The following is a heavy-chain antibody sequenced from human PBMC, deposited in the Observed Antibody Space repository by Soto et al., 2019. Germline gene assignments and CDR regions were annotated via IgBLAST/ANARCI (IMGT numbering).Heavy chain of an antibody. CDR1: GFTFDNYA. V-gene: IGHV3-9*01. Sequence: GGSLRLSCVTSGFTFDNYAMHWLRQAPGKGLEWVSSISWNSRTITYADSVKGRFTISRDNAKTSLYLQMNSLRAEDTAFYYCAKDALLLGGGYFDSCGQGTLFTVS. CDR2: ISWNSRTI. D-gene: IGHD2-15*01. J-gene: IGHJ4*02. CDR3: AKDALLLGGGYFDS.